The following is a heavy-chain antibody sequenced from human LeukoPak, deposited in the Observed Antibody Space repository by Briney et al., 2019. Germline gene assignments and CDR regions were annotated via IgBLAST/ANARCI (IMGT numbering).Heavy chain of an antibody. J-gene: IGHJ3*02. V-gene: IGHV1-46*01. CDR3: AREVLGAAGSYHTLDAFDI. D-gene: IGHD6-13*01. Sequence: GASVKVSCKASGYTFTSYYMHWVRQAPGQGLEWMGIINPSGGSTSYAQKFQGRVTMTRDTSTSTVYMELSSLRSEDTAVYYCAREVLGAAGSYHTLDAFDIWGQGTMVTVSS. CDR2: INPSGGST. CDR1: GYTFTSYY.